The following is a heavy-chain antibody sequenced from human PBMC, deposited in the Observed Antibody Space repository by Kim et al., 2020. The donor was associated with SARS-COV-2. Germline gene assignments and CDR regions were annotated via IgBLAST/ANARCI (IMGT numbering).Heavy chain of an antibody. CDR3: ARGSVHMVRGQAYYYYGMDV. J-gene: IGHJ6*02. V-gene: IGHV1-8*01. CDR1: GYTFTSYD. D-gene: IGHD3-10*01. Sequence: ASVKVSCKASGYTFTSYDINWVRQATGQGLEWMGWMNPNSGNTGYAQKFQGRVTMTRNTSISTAYMELSSLRSEDTAVYYCARGSVHMVRGQAYYYYGMDVWGQGTTVTVSS. CDR2: MNPNSGNT.